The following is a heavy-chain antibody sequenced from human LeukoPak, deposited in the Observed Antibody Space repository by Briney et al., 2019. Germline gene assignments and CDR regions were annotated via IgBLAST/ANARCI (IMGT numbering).Heavy chain of an antibody. D-gene: IGHD3-10*01. CDR2: IYTSGST. V-gene: IGHV4-61*02. Sequence: SETLSLTCTVPGGSISSGTYYWSWIRQPAGKGLEWIGRIYTSGSTNYNPSLKSRVTMSVDTSKNQFSLKLSSVTAADTAVYYCARSRITMVRGVMGYFDYWGQGTLVTVSS. J-gene: IGHJ4*02. CDR1: GGSISSGTYY. CDR3: ARSRITMVRGVMGYFDY.